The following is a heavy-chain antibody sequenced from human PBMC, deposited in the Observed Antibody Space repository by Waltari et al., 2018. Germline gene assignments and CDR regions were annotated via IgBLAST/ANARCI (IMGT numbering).Heavy chain of an antibody. CDR1: GFPFSSYY. J-gene: IGHJ4*02. V-gene: IGHV3-11*01. D-gene: IGHD5-18*01. CDR2: ISSSASII. CDR3: RRGYSYNNRDY. Sequence: QVQLVESGGGLVKPGGFLRLSCAASGFPFSSYYMNWIRKAPGKGREWVSYISSSASIIKYADSVKGRFTISRDNAKNSLYLQMNSLRAEDTAVYYCRRGYSYNNRDYWGQGTLVTVSS.